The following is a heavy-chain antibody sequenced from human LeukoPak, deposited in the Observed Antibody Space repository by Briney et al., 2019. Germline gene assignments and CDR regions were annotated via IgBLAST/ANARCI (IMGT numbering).Heavy chain of an antibody. CDR1: GGSISSGDYY. V-gene: IGHV4-30-4*01. Sequence: SETLSLTCTVSGGSISSGDYYWSWIRQPPGKGLEWIGYIYYSGSTYYNPSLKSRVTISVGTSKNQFSLKLSSVTAADTAVYYCARYIATVLDYWGQGTLVTVSS. CDR2: IYYSGST. J-gene: IGHJ4*02. CDR3: ARYIATVLDY. D-gene: IGHD5-18*01.